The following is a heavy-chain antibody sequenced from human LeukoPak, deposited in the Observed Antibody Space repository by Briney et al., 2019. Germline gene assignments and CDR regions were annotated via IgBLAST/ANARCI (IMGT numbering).Heavy chain of an antibody. Sequence: SETLSLTCTVSGGSISSSSYYWGWIRQPPGKGLEWIGSIYYSGSTYYNPSLKSRVTISVDTSKNQFSLKLSSVTVADTAVYYCAREQRGYSGYDSNYWGQGTLVTVSS. D-gene: IGHD5-12*01. CDR3: AREQRGYSGYDSNY. CDR1: GGSISSSSYY. J-gene: IGHJ4*02. CDR2: IYYSGST. V-gene: IGHV4-39*07.